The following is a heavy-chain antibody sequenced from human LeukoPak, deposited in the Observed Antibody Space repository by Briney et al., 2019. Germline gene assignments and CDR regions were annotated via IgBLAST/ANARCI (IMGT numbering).Heavy chain of an antibody. CDR2: ISYDGSNK. D-gene: IGHD3-22*01. V-gene: IGHV3-30*03. Sequence: QTGGSLRLSCAASGFTFSSYGMHWVRQAPGKGLEWVAVISYDGSNKYYTDSVKGRFTISRDNSKNTLYLQMNSLRAEDTAVYYCARDVSGGYCDSSGYLRLLYYWGQGTLVTVSS. CDR1: GFTFSSYG. J-gene: IGHJ4*02. CDR3: ARDVSGGYCDSSGYLRLLYY.